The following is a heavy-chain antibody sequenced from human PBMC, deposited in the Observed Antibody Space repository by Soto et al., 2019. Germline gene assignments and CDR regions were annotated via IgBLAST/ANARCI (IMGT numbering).Heavy chain of an antibody. CDR3: ARAHDSSGYPDY. V-gene: IGHV1-8*01. Sequence: QVQLVQSGAEVKKPGASVKVSCKASGYTFTSYDINWVRQATGQGLEWMGWMNPNSGNTDYAQKFQGRVTMTRNTSISTAYMERSSLRSEDTAVYYCARAHDSSGYPDYWGQGTLVTVSS. CDR2: MNPNSGNT. J-gene: IGHJ4*02. D-gene: IGHD3-22*01. CDR1: GYTFTSYD.